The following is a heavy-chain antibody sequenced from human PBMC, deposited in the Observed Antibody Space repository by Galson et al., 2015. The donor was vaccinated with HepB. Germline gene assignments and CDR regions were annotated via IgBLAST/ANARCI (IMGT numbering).Heavy chain of an antibody. D-gene: IGHD3-3*01. CDR2: ISSSGTT. Sequence: LRLSCAASGFTVSTNYMTWVRQAPGKGLEWVSVISSSGTTAYADSVKGRFTMSRDNFKNTLYLQMSSLRAEDTAVYYCARGLTIFGVALDAFDIWGQGTMVTVSS. V-gene: IGHV3-53*01. CDR3: ARGLTIFGVALDAFDI. J-gene: IGHJ3*02. CDR1: GFTVSTNY.